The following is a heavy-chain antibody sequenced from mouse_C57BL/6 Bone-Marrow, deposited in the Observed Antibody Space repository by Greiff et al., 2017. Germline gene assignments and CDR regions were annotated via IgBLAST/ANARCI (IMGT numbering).Heavy chain of an antibody. CDR3: ARGYLYAMDY. V-gene: IGHV7-1*01. J-gene: IGHJ4*01. D-gene: IGHD5-5*01. Sequence: EVMLVESGGGLVQSGRSLRLSCATSGFTFSDFYMEWVRQAPGKGLEWIAASRNKANDYTTEYSASVKGRFIVSRDTSQSSLYLQMNALRAEDAASYYCARGYLYAMDYWGQGTSVTVSS. CDR2: SRNKANDYTT. CDR1: GFTFSDFY.